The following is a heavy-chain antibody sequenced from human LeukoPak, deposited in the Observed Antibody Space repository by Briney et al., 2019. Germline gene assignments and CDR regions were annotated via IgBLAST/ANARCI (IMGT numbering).Heavy chain of an antibody. CDR1: GFTFSSSA. V-gene: IGHV3-23*01. Sequence: GGSLRLSCAASGFTFSSSAMSWVRQAPGKGLEWVSAISGSGGNTYYADSVKGRFTISRDNSKNTLYLQMNRLRAEDTAVYYCAKAAGTGSVYNWFDPWGQGTLVTVSS. CDR3: AKAAGTGSVYNWFDP. CDR2: ISGSGGNT. D-gene: IGHD1-1*01. J-gene: IGHJ5*02.